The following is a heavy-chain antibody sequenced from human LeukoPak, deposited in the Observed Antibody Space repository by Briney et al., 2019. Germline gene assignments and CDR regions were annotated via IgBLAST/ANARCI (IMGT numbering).Heavy chain of an antibody. CDR1: GGSISSYY. J-gene: IGHJ6*03. Sequence: SETLSLTCTVSGGSISSYYWSWIRQPAGKGLEWIGRIYTSGSTNYNPSLKSRVTMSVDTSKNQFSLKLSSVTAADTAVYYCARDFLGGDYYYYMDVWGKGTTVTVSS. CDR2: IYTSGST. D-gene: IGHD3-16*01. V-gene: IGHV4-4*07. CDR3: ARDFLGGDYYYYMDV.